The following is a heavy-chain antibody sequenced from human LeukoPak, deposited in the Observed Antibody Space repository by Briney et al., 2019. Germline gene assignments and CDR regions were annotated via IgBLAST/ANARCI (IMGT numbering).Heavy chain of an antibody. Sequence: GGSLRLSCAASGFTFSSYWITWVRQAPGKGLEWVASIKQGGSEKYCVDSVKGRFTISRDNANNSLYLQMNSLRADDTAVYYCARDIGLRRAAPPGWFDPWGQGALVTVSS. CDR3: ARDIGLRRAAPPGWFDP. V-gene: IGHV3-7*01. CDR2: IKQGGSEK. CDR1: GFTFSSYW. J-gene: IGHJ5*02. D-gene: IGHD6-6*01.